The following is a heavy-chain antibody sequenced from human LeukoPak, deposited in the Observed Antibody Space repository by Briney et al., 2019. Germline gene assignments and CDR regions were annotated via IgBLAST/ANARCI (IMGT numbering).Heavy chain of an antibody. CDR2: IYYSGSA. J-gene: IGHJ4*02. D-gene: IGHD3-22*01. V-gene: IGHV4-39*01. CDR1: GGSISSSSYY. Sequence: KPSETLSLTCTVSGGSISSSSYYWGWIRQPPGKGLEWIGSIYYSGSAYYNPSLKSRVSISVDTSKNQFSLKLSSVTAADTAVYYCARLYDSQLFGFDYWGQGTLVTVSS. CDR3: ARLYDSQLFGFDY.